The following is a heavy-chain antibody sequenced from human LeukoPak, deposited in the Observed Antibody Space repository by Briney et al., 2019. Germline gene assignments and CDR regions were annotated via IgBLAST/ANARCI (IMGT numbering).Heavy chain of an antibody. Sequence: SETLSLTCTVSGGSISTSNYYWGWIRQPPGKGLEWIGSIYYSGSTYYNPSLKSRVTISVDTSKNQFSLKLSSVTAADTAVYYCAREGAGYYDSSGYSSAFDIWGQGTMVTVSS. CDR1: GGSISTSNYY. V-gene: IGHV4-39*07. J-gene: IGHJ3*02. D-gene: IGHD3-22*01. CDR3: AREGAGYYDSSGYSSAFDI. CDR2: IYYSGST.